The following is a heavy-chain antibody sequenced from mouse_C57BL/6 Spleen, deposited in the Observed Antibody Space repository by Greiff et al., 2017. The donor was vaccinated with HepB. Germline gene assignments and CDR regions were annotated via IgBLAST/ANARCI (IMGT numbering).Heavy chain of an antibody. J-gene: IGHJ3*01. CDR3: ARDLDDGYYVDWFAY. Sequence: EVQLVESGGGLVKPGGSLKLSCAASGFTFSSYAMSWVRQTPEKRLEWVATISDGCSYTYYPDNVKGRFTISRDNAKNNLYLQMSHLKSEDTAMYYCARDLDDGYYVDWFAYWGQGTLVTVSA. CDR2: ISDGCSYT. D-gene: IGHD2-3*01. V-gene: IGHV5-4*01. CDR1: GFTFSSYA.